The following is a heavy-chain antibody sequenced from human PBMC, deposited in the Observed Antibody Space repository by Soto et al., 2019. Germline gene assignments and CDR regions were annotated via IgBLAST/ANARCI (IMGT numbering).Heavy chain of an antibody. J-gene: IGHJ4*02. CDR2: IGTAGDT. CDR3: ARGQEVGDHFFDS. D-gene: IGHD2-21*01. Sequence: GGSLRLSCEASGFPFSVFDMHWVRQPTGKGLEWVSTIGTAGDTYYAVSVEGRFTISRDNAKNSLSLQMNGLRAGDTAVYFCARGQEVGDHFFDSWGQGKKVTVSS. CDR1: GFPFSVFD. V-gene: IGHV3-13*01.